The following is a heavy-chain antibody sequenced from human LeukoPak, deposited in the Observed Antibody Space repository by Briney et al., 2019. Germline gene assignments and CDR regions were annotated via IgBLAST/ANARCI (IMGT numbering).Heavy chain of an antibody. Sequence: GGSLRLSCAASGFTFSSCNMNWVRQAPGKGLEWVSSISSSSSYIYYADSVKGRFTISRDNAKNSLYLQMNSLRAEDTAVYYCARDAQQLALPAEYFQHWGQGTLVTVSS. CDR2: ISSSSSYI. D-gene: IGHD6-13*01. J-gene: IGHJ1*01. V-gene: IGHV3-21*01. CDR1: GFTFSSCN. CDR3: ARDAQQLALPAEYFQH.